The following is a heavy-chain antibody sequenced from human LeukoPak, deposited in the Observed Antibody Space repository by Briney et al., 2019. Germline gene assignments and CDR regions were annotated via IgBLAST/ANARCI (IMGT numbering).Heavy chain of an antibody. V-gene: IGHV4-59*01. D-gene: IGHD2-15*01. J-gene: IGHJ4*02. CDR2: IDYRRSP. CDR3: ARGDIYLDH. CDR1: GDSMSPYY. Sequence: SETLSLTCSESGDSMSPYYWTWIRQPPGKGLEWIGYIDYRRSPTYIPSLNSRVTISLDTAKNQLSLKLTSVTAADTAMYFCARGDIYLDHWGQGILVTVS.